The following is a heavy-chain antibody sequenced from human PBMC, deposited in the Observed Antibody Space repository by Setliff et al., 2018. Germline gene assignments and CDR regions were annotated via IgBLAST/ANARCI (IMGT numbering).Heavy chain of an antibody. D-gene: IGHD2-21*02. CDR3: ARESVGVVTTTNYYYYIDD. Sequence: GGSLRLSCAASGFTFSSYWMSWVRQAPGKGLEWVANINEDGSEKYYMDSVKGRFTIARDKAKNSLYLQMNSLRAEDTAVYFCARESVGVVTTTNYYYYIDDWGEGTTVTVSS. J-gene: IGHJ6*03. V-gene: IGHV3-7*03. CDR1: GFTFSSYW. CDR2: INEDGSEK.